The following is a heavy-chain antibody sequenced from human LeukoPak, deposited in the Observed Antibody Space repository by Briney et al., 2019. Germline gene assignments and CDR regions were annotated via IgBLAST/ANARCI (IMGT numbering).Heavy chain of an antibody. Sequence: SETLSLTCTVSGVSICSYDWSWIRQPPGKGLEWIGYIYYSGSTNYNPSLKSRVTISIDTSKNQFSLKLSSVTAADTAVYYCAGNYYGSGSYYSEDRYWGQGTLVTVSS. D-gene: IGHD3-10*01. J-gene: IGHJ4*02. CDR3: AGNYYGSGSYYSEDRY. CDR1: GVSICSYD. V-gene: IGHV4-59*08. CDR2: IYYSGST.